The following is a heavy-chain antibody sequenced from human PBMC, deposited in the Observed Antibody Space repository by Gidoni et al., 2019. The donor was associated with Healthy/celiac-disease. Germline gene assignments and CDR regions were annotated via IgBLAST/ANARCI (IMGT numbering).Heavy chain of an antibody. CDR3: AKDRWAAAGTGDNWFDP. CDR1: GCTFSSYA. D-gene: IGHD6-13*01. J-gene: IGHJ5*02. Sequence: EVQLLESGGGLVQPGGSLRLSCAASGCTFSSYAMSWVRQAPGKGLEWVSAISGSGGSTYYADSVKGRFTISRDNSKNTLYLQMTSLRAEDTAVYYCAKDRWAAAGTGDNWFDPWGQGTLVTVSS. V-gene: IGHV3-23*01. CDR2: ISGSGGST.